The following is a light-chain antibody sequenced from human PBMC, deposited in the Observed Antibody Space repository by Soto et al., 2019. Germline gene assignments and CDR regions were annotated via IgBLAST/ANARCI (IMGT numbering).Light chain of an antibody. CDR1: QSVSSSY. V-gene: IGKV3-20*01. CDR3: QQYGSSPCT. J-gene: IGKJ5*01. CDR2: GAS. Sequence: EIVLTQSPVTLSFSPGERATLSCRASQSVSSSYLAWYQQKPGQAPRLLIYGASSRATGIPDRFSGSGSGTDFTLTISRLEPEDFAVYYCQQYGSSPCTFGQGTRLEIK.